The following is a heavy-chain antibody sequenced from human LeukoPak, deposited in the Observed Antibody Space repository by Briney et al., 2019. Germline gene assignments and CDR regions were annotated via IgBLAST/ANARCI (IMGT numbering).Heavy chain of an antibody. Sequence: GGSLRLSCAASGFTFSSYSMNWVRQAPGKGLEWVSYISSSSSPIYYADSVKGRFTISRDNAKNSLYLQMNSLRAEDTAVYYCARDSSGYYPYWGQGTLVTVSS. CDR1: GFTFSSYS. CDR3: ARDSSGYYPY. CDR2: ISSSSSPI. J-gene: IGHJ4*02. V-gene: IGHV3-48*04. D-gene: IGHD3-22*01.